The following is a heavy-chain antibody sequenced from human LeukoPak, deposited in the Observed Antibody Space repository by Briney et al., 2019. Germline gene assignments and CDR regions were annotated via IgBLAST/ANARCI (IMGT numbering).Heavy chain of an antibody. Sequence: GGSLRLSCTASGFTFGDYAMSWVRQAPGKGLEWVGFIRSKAYGGTTEYAASVKGRFTISRDDSKSIAYLQMNSLKTEDTAVYYCTRDYDFWSGYPLIYYYYYYMDVWGKGTTVTVSS. V-gene: IGHV3-49*04. CDR2: IRSKAYGGTT. J-gene: IGHJ6*03. CDR3: TRDYDFWSGYPLIYYYYYYMDV. D-gene: IGHD3-3*01. CDR1: GFTFGDYA.